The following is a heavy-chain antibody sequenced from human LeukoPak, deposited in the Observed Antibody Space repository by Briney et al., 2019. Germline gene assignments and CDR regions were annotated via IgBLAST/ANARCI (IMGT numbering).Heavy chain of an antibody. CDR1: GSSLSELS. J-gene: IGHJ4*02. CDR2: FDVIDSET. V-gene: IGHV1-24*01. Sequence: ASLKVSCTVSGSSLSELSLYWVRHAPGKGLEWMGGFDVIDSETFYAQKFQGRVTMTEDSSRDTAYMELLSLTSDDTALYYCAAGRPYSLLDYWGQGTLVTVSS. D-gene: IGHD5-18*01. CDR3: AAGRPYSLLDY.